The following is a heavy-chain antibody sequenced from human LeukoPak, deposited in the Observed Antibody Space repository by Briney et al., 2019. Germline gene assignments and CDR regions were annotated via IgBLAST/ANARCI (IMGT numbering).Heavy chain of an antibody. CDR2: INHSGST. CDR1: GGSFSGYY. V-gene: IGHV4-34*01. J-gene: IGHJ4*02. Sequence: PSETLSLTCAVYGGSFSGYYWSWIRQPPGKGLEWIGEINHSGSTNYNPSLKSRVTISVDTSKNQFSLKLTSVTAADTAVYYCARYTPTGTTGDSWGQGTLVTVSS. CDR3: ARYTPTGTTGDS. D-gene: IGHD1-7*01.